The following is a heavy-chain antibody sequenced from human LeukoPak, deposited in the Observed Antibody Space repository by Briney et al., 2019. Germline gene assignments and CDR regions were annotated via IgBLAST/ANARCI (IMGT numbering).Heavy chain of an antibody. V-gene: IGHV4-59*04. Sequence: SETLSLTCTVSGGSISSYYWSWIRQPPGKGLEWIGSIYHSGSTYYNPSLKSRVTISVDTSKNQFSLKLSSVTAADTAVYYCAGAPRSGPVDYWGQGTLVTVSS. CDR3: AGAPRSGPVDY. J-gene: IGHJ4*02. CDR1: GGSISSYY. CDR2: IYHSGST.